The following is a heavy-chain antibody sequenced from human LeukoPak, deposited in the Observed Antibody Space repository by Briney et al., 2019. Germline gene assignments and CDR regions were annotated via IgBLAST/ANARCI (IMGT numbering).Heavy chain of an antibody. CDR1: GYTFTSYG. CDR2: IRAYNGNT. J-gene: IGHJ4*02. Sequence: GASVKVSCKASGYTFTSYGISWVRQAPGQGLEWMGWIRAYNGNTNYAQKLQGRVTMTTDTSTSTAYMELRSLRSDDTAVYYCARVAITIFGVVIIPFDYWGQGTLVTVSS. D-gene: IGHD3-3*01. CDR3: ARVAITIFGVVIIPFDY. V-gene: IGHV1-18*01.